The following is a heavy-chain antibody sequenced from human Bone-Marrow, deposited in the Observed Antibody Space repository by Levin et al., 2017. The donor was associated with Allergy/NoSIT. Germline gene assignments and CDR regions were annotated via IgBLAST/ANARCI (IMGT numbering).Heavy chain of an antibody. CDR1: GYTFATYW. Sequence: GGSLRLSCKGSGYTFATYWIGWVRQMPGKGLEWMGIIYPGDSDTRYSPSFQGQVTISADKSISTAYLQWSSLKASDTAMYYCARRGEDSSLADYYYYGMDVWGQGTTVTVSS. V-gene: IGHV5-51*01. J-gene: IGHJ6*02. D-gene: IGHD6-6*01. CDR3: ARRGEDSSLADYYYYGMDV. CDR2: IYPGDSDT.